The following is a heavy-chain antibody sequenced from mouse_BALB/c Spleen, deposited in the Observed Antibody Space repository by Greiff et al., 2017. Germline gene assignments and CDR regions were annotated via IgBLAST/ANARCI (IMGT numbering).Heavy chain of an antibody. CDR3: ARTLLRQEFAY. D-gene: IGHD1-1*01. CDR2: ISYSGST. J-gene: IGHJ3*01. CDR1: GYSITSDYA. V-gene: IGHV3-2*02. Sequence: VQLQQSGPGLVKPSQPLSLTCTVTGYSITSDYAWNWIRQFPGNKLEWMGYISYSGSTSYNPSLKSRISITRDTSKNQFFLQLNSVTTEDTATYYCARTLLRQEFAYWGQGTLVTVSA.